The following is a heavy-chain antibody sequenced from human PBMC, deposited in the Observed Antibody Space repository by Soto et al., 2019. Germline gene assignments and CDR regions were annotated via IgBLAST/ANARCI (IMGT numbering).Heavy chain of an antibody. Sequence: QVQLVESGGGVVQPGRSLRLSCAASGFTFSSYGMHWVRQAPGKGLEWVAVISYDGSNKYYADSVKGRFTISRDNSKNTLYLQMNSLRGEDTAVYYCAKDSRIVVVTAPYDYWGQGTLVTVSS. V-gene: IGHV3-30*18. CDR2: ISYDGSNK. D-gene: IGHD2-21*02. CDR1: GFTFSSYG. CDR3: AKDSRIVVVTAPYDY. J-gene: IGHJ4*02.